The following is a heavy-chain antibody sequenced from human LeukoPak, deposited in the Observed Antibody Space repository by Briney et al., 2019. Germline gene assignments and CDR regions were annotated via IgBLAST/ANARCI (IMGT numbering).Heavy chain of an antibody. CDR2: IYSGGNT. Sequence: GGSLRLSCAASGFSVSNTYMSWVRQAPGKGLEWVSIIYSGGNTYYADSVKGRFTISRDNSKNTLYLQMNSLRAEDTAVYYCARGLRGDAFDIWGQGTMVTVSS. J-gene: IGHJ3*02. V-gene: IGHV3-53*01. CDR1: GFSVSNTY. CDR3: ARGLRGDAFDI. D-gene: IGHD5-12*01.